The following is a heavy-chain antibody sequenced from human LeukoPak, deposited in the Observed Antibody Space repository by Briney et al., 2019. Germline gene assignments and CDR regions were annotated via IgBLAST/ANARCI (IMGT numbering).Heavy chain of an antibody. Sequence: GGSLRLSCAASGFTFSDYYMSWIRQAPGKGLEWVSYISSSGSTIYYADSVKGRFTISRDNAKNSLYLQMNSLGAEDTAVYYCARDDYYGSGSLRGDYFDYWGQGTLVTVSS. D-gene: IGHD3-10*01. CDR2: ISSSGSTI. CDR1: GFTFSDYY. V-gene: IGHV3-11*01. J-gene: IGHJ4*02. CDR3: ARDDYYGSGSLRGDYFDY.